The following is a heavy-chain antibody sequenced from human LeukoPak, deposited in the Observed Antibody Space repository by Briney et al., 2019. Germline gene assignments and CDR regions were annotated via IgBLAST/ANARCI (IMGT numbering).Heavy chain of an antibody. CDR3: ARDSPPLGDSYGYWWFDP. J-gene: IGHJ5*02. CDR2: IYTSGST. D-gene: IGHD5-18*01. Sequence: SETLSLTCTVSGYSISSGYYWGWIRQPAGKGLEWIGRIYTSGSTNYNPSLKSRVTMSVDTSKNQFSLKLSSVTAADTAVYYCARDSPPLGDSYGYWWFDPWGQGTLVTVSS. CDR1: GYSISSGYY. V-gene: IGHV4-4*07.